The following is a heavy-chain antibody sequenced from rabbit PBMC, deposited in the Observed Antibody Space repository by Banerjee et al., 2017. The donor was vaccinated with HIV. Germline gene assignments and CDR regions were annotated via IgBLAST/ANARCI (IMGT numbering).Heavy chain of an antibody. CDR2: IYPGFGVT. J-gene: IGHJ4*01. V-gene: IGHV1S47*01. CDR3: AREIHGGYGGYGYGREWYFGL. D-gene: IGHD6-1*01. CDR1: GIDFSSYG. Sequence: QEQLVESGGGLVQPGESLELSCKASGIDFSSYGISWVRQAPGKGPEWIACIYPGFGVTNYANSMKGRFTISSDNAQNTVDLQMNSLTAADTATYFCAREIHGGYGGYGYGREWYFGLWGPGTLVTVS.